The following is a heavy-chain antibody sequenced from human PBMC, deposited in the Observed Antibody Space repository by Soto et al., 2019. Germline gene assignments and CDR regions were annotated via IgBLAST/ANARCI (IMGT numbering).Heavy chain of an antibody. J-gene: IGHJ6*02. V-gene: IGHV1-46*04. CDR3: ARDANGYGMDV. Sequence: QMKLVQSGAEVKEPGASVRISCKASGYIFTRYYMYWVRQAPGQGLEWMGIINPAGGAANYAQKLQGRVAMTGDTSTNTVYLELRSLRSDDTATYYCARDANGYGMDVWGQWTTVTVSS. CDR2: INPAGGAA. CDR1: GYIFTRYY.